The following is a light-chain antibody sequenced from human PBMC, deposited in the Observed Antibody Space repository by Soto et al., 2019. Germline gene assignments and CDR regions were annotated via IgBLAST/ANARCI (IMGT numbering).Light chain of an antibody. Sequence: DIQMTQSPSTLSASVGDRVTITCRASQIVSNVLAWFQQRPGEGPKLLIYDISSLGSGVPSRFSGSGSATGTEFTLTISSLQPDDLATYYCQQYYSNPWTFGQGTKVDNK. CDR3: QQYYSNPWT. CDR2: DIS. CDR1: QIVSNV. V-gene: IGKV1-5*01. J-gene: IGKJ1*01.